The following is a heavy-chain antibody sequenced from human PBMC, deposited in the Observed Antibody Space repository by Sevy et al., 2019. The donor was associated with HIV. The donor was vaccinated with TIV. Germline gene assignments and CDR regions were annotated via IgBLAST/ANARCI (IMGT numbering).Heavy chain of an antibody. CDR1: GGSISSGGYY. Sequence: SETLSLTCTVSGGSISSGGYYWSWIRQHPGKGLEWIGYIYYSGSTYYNPSLKSRVTISVDTSKNQFSLKLSSVTAADTAVYYCARGQGYDFWSGYYNYYYYGMDVWGQGTTVTVSS. V-gene: IGHV4-31*03. D-gene: IGHD3-3*01. CDR3: ARGQGYDFWSGYYNYYYYGMDV. CDR2: IYYSGST. J-gene: IGHJ6*02.